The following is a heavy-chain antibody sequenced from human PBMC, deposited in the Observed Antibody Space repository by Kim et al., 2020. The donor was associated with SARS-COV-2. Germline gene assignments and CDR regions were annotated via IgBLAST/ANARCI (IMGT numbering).Heavy chain of an antibody. V-gene: IGHV1-18*01. CDR2: ISAYNGNT. J-gene: IGHJ4*02. CDR1: GYTFTSYG. D-gene: IGHD2-21*02. CDR3: ARDTKSGRHFVVVTAIDY. Sequence: ASVKVSCKASGYTFTSYGISWVRQAPGQGLEWMGWISAYNGNTNYAQKLQGRVTMTTDTSTSTAYMELRSLRSDDTAVYYCARDTKSGRHFVVVTAIDYWGQGPLVTVSS.